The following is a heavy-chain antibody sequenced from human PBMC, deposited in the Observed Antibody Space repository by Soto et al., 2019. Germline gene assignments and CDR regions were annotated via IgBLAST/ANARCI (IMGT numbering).Heavy chain of an antibody. CDR2: IWYDGSNK. J-gene: IGHJ4*02. D-gene: IGHD6-13*01. V-gene: IGHV3-33*01. CDR3: ARATYSSQPGYYFDY. Sequence: QVQLVESGGGVVQPGRSLRLSCAASGFTFSSYGMHWVRQAPGKGLEWVAVIWYDGSNKYYADSVKGRFTISRDNSKNTRYLQMNSLRAEDTAEYYCARATYSSQPGYYFDYWGQGTLVTVSS. CDR1: GFTFSSYG.